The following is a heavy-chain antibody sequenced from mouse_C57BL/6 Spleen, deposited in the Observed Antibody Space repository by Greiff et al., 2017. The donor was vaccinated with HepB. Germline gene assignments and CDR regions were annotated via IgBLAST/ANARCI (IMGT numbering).Heavy chain of an antibody. J-gene: IGHJ1*03. CDR1: GFTFSDYG. CDR2: ISNLAYSI. V-gene: IGHV5-15*04. CDR3: ARQHYYGSSYWYFDV. Sequence: EVMLVESGGGLVQPGGSLKLSCAASGFTFSDYGMAWVRQAPRKGPEWVAFISNLAYSIYYADTVTGRFTISRENAKNTLYLEMSSLRSEDTAMYYCARQHYYGSSYWYFDVWGTGTTVTVSS. D-gene: IGHD1-1*01.